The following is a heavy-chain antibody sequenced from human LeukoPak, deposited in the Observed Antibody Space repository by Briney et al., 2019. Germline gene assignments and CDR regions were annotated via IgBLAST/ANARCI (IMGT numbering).Heavy chain of an antibody. D-gene: IGHD3-22*01. Sequence: SETLSLTCAVYGGSFSGYYWSWIRQPPGKGLEWIGEINHSGSTNYNPSLKSRVTISVDTSKNQFSLKLSSATAADTAVYYCARGSSSGYYVHFDYWGQGTLVTVSS. CDR2: INHSGST. V-gene: IGHV4-34*01. CDR1: GGSFSGYY. CDR3: ARGSSSGYYVHFDY. J-gene: IGHJ4*02.